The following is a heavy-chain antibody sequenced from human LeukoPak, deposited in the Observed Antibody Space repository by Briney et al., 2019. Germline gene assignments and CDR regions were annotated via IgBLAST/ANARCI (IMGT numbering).Heavy chain of an antibody. J-gene: IGHJ4*02. D-gene: IGHD6-19*01. V-gene: IGHV1-18*01. CDR3: ARQWLVLDY. CDR1: GYTLTSYS. CDR2: ISAYNGNT. Sequence: ASVKVSCKASGYTLTSYSISWVRQAPGQGLEWMGWISAYNGNTDLAQKLQGRVTMTTDTSTSTAYMELRSLRSDDTAVYYCARQWLVLDYWGQGTLVTVSS.